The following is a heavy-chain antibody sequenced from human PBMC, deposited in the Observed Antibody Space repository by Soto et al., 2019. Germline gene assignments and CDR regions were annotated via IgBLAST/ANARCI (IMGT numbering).Heavy chain of an antibody. D-gene: IGHD3-10*01. CDR3: ARGDYGSGRSDY. Sequence: QVQLQESGPGLVKPSGTLSLTCTVSGGSISSSNWWNWVRQPPGKGLEWIGEIYHSGSTNYNPSLKSRVTISVDKPKNQFSLKLNSVTAADTAVYYCARGDYGSGRSDYWGQGTLVTVSS. CDR1: GGSISSSNW. J-gene: IGHJ4*02. CDR2: IYHSGST. V-gene: IGHV4-4*02.